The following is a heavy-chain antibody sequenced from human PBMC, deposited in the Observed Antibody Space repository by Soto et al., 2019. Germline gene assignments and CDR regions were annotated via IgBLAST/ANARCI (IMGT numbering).Heavy chain of an antibody. V-gene: IGHV6-1*01. D-gene: IGHD5-12*01. Sequence: QVQLQQSGPGLVKPSQTLSLTCAISGDSVSSNTASWNRIRQSPSRGLEWLGRTYSRSKGWKEYGVAVKSRIIIRADTSSNQFALQVNAGTPEETAVYFWGKGDNLGPKTGYAFDPWGQGIMVTVSS. CDR2: TYSRSKGWK. CDR3: GKGDNLGPKTGYAFDP. J-gene: IGHJ5*02. CDR1: GDSVSSNTAS.